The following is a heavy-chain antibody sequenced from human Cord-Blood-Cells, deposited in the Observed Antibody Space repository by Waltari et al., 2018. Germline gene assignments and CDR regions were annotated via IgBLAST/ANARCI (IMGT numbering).Heavy chain of an antibody. J-gene: IGHJ4*02. Sequence: QVQLQQWGAGLLKPSETLSLTCAVYGGSFSGYYWSWIRQPPGKGLEWIGEITHSGSTNYNPSLKSRVTISVDTSKNQFSLKLSSVTAADTAVYYCARGPRITIFGVVTPRGFDYWGQGTLVTVSS. D-gene: IGHD3-3*01. V-gene: IGHV4-34*01. CDR3: ARGPRITIFGVVTPRGFDY. CDR1: GGSFSGYY. CDR2: ITHSGST.